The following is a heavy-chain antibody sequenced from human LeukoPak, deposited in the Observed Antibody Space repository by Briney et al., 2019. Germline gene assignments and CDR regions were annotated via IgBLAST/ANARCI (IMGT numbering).Heavy chain of an antibody. CDR2: IRSDGSNK. CDR1: GFTFSSYG. D-gene: IGHD4-17*01. J-gene: IGHJ3*02. CDR3: AKELPTVIYAFDI. Sequence: PGGSLRLSCAASGFTFSSYGMHWVRQAPGKGLEWVAFIRSDGSNKYYADSVKGRFTISRDNSKNTLYLQMNSLRAEDTAVYYCAKELPTVIYAFDIWGQGTMVTVSS. V-gene: IGHV3-30*02.